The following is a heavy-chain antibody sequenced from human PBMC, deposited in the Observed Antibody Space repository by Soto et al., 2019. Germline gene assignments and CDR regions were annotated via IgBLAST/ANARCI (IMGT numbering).Heavy chain of an antibody. D-gene: IGHD3-3*01. CDR2: IDPSYSYT. CDR3: ARHVTGHYGFWSGYYNYYYGMDV. J-gene: IGHJ6*02. Sequence: GESLKISCKGSGDNFTSYWMNWVRLISGKGLEWMGRIDPSYSYTRYSPSFQGQVTISADKSISTAYLQWSSLKASDTAMYYCARHVTGHYGFWSGYYNYYYGMDVWGPGTTVTVSS. V-gene: IGHV5-51*01. CDR1: GDNFTSYW.